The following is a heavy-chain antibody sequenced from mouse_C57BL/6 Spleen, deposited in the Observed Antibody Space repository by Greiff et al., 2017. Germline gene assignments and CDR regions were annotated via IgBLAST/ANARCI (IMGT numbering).Heavy chain of an antibody. CDR2: ISYDGSN. CDR3: ARDLLYYSNYNAMDY. J-gene: IGHJ4*01. D-gene: IGHD2-5*01. CDR1: GYSITSGYY. Sequence: EVPLQQSGPGLVKPSQSLSLTCSVTGYSITSGYYWNWIRQFPGNKLEWMGYISYDGSNNYNPSLNNRISITRDTSKNQFFLKLNSVTTEDTATYYCARDLLYYSNYNAMDYWGQGTSVTVSS. V-gene: IGHV3-6*01.